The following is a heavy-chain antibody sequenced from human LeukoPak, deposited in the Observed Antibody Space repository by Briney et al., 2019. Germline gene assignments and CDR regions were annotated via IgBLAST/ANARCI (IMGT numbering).Heavy chain of an antibody. V-gene: IGHV3-7*01. D-gene: IGHD3-10*01. Sequence: GGSLRLSCAASGFTFSNYWMSWVRQAPGKGLEWVADIKRDGSEKHYVDSVKGRFTISRDNAKNLLYLQMSGLRVEDTAVYYCALNMVGGQIFDFWGQGTLVTVSS. CDR3: ALNMVGGQIFDF. CDR1: GFTFSNYW. CDR2: IKRDGSEK. J-gene: IGHJ4*02.